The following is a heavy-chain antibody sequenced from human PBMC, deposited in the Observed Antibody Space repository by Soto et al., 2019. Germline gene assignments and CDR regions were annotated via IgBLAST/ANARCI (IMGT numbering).Heavy chain of an antibody. Sequence: EVQLVESGEGLVQPGGSLRLSCAASGFTFSNHHMDWVHQAPGTWLEWVGRATNKGLSHTTGYAASVKGRFTISRDDSKNSLTLQMNSLKTEGTAVYFCARLMGTSFDLWGQGTLVTVSS. CDR2: ATNKGLSHTT. CDR1: GFTFSNHH. V-gene: IGHV3-72*01. D-gene: IGHD2-8*01. CDR3: ARLMGTSFDL. J-gene: IGHJ4*02.